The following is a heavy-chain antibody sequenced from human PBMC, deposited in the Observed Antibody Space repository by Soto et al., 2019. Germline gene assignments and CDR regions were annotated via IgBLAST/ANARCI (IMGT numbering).Heavy chain of an antibody. D-gene: IGHD4-4*01. Sequence: EVQLLESGGGLVQPGGSLRLSCAASGFTLSSYAMSWVRQAPGKGLEWVSAISGSGGNTYYADSVKGRFAISRDNSKNTLYLQMNSLRVEDTAVYYCAAVHVEGTVTYYYGMDVWGQGTTVTVSS. CDR1: GFTLSSYA. CDR2: ISGSGGNT. V-gene: IGHV3-23*01. CDR3: AAVHVEGTVTYYYGMDV. J-gene: IGHJ6*02.